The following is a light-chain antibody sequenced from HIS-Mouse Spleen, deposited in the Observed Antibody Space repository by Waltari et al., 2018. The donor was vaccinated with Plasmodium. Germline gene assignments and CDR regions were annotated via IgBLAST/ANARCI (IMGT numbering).Light chain of an antibody. CDR2: KDR. CDR1: ALPTQK. V-gene: IGLV3-25*03. J-gene: IGLJ3*02. Sequence: SYELPPPPSVSVSPGQTARITCPADALPTQKADWYQQKPGQAPVRVIYKDRERPSGIPERFSGSSSGTTVTLTISGVQAEDEADYYCQSADSSGTPNWVFGGGTKLTVL. CDR3: QSADSSGTPNWV.